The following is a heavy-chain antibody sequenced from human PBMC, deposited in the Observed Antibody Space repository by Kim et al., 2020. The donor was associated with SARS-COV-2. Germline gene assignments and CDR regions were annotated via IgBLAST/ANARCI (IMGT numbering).Heavy chain of an antibody. CDR2: ISGSGGST. CDR1: GFTFSSYA. CDR3: AKVRSLDHRVGGGSCYNY. D-gene: IGHD2-15*01. Sequence: GSLRLSCAASGFTFSSYAMSWVRQAPGKGLEWVSAISGSGGSTYYADSVKGRFTISRDNSKNTLFLQMNSLRAEDTAVYYCAKVRSLDHRVGGGSCYNYWGQGTLVTVSS. J-gene: IGHJ4*02. V-gene: IGHV3-23*01.